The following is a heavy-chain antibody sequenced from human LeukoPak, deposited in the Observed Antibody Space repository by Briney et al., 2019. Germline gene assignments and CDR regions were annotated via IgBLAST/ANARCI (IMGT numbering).Heavy chain of an antibody. D-gene: IGHD3-10*01. CDR1: GFTFSSYE. CDR3: VKAHYHYHYRMDV. J-gene: IGHJ6*02. Sequence: PGGSLRLSCAASGFTFSSYEMNWVRQVPGKGLEWVSYISSSGGTIYYADSVKGRVTISRDNSQSSLFLQMNSLRPEDAALYYCVKAHYHYHYRMDVWGQGTTVTVSS. V-gene: IGHV3-48*03. CDR2: ISSSGGTI.